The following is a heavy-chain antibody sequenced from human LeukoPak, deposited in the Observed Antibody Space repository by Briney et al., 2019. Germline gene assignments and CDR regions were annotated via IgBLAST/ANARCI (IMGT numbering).Heavy chain of an antibody. J-gene: IGHJ4*02. CDR3: VRGELSDSDN. D-gene: IGHD1-7*01. CDR1: GYSNSRLYL. V-gene: IGHV4-38-2*02. CDR2: TSHDGSS. Sequence: SETLSLTCTVSGYSNSRLYLSGSLRSPPGKAPDRIGTTSHDGSSYHKPSLKSRLSLPIHTSKNQFSLKMTSLTAADTAVYYCVRGELSDSDNWRQPILATVSS.